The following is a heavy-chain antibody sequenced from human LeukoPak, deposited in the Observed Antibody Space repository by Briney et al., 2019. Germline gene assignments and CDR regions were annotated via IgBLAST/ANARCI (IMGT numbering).Heavy chain of an antibody. V-gene: IGHV3-33*01. CDR1: GFTFSSYG. D-gene: IGHD6-19*01. Sequence: PGGSLRLSCAASGFTFSSYGMHWVRQAPGKGLEWVAVIWYDGSNKYYADSVKGRFTISRDNSKNTLYLQMNSLRAEDTAVYYCARDEVGVAVAGTGYYYYYYGMDVWGQGTTVTVSS. CDR2: IWYDGSNK. J-gene: IGHJ6*02. CDR3: ARDEVGVAVAGTGYYYYYYGMDV.